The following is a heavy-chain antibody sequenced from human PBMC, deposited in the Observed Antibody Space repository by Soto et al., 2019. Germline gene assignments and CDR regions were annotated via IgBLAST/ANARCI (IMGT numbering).Heavy chain of an antibody. D-gene: IGHD2-2*01. J-gene: IGHJ4*02. CDR3: ARDDCSSSSCFIDY. V-gene: IGHV4-31*03. CDR2: ISYSGMT. Sequence: QVQLQESGPGLVKPSQPLSLTCSVSGDSISSRGYYWTWIRQHPGKGLEWIGYISYSGMTFYNPSLKSRLTISMDTSNDQFSLKLSSVTAADTAVYYCARDDCSSSSCFIDYWGQGTLVTVSS. CDR1: GDSISSRGYY.